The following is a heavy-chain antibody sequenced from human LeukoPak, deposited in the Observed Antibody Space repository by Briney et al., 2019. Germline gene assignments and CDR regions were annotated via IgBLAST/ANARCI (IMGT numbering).Heavy chain of an antibody. CDR1: GGSFSGYY. D-gene: IGHD6-19*01. Sequence: SETLSLTCAVYGGSFSGYYWSWIRQPPGKGLEWIGEINHSGSTNYNPSLKSRVTISVDTSKNQFSLKLSSVTAADTAVYYCARALTRQWLVKGFDYWGQGTLVTVSS. CDR2: INHSGST. CDR3: ARALTRQWLVKGFDY. J-gene: IGHJ4*02. V-gene: IGHV4-34*01.